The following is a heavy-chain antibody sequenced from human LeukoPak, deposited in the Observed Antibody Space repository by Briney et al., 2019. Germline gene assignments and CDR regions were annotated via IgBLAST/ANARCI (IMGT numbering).Heavy chain of an antibody. D-gene: IGHD5-12*01. CDR2: ISYDGSNK. Sequence: PGGSLRLSCAASGFTFSSYGMHWVRQAPGKGLEWVAVISYDGSNKYYPDSVKGRFTISRDNSKNTLYLQMNSLRAEDTAVYYCAKDGAWLRFDDWGQGILVTVSS. CDR1: GFTFSSYG. CDR3: AKDGAWLRFDD. V-gene: IGHV3-30*18. J-gene: IGHJ4*02.